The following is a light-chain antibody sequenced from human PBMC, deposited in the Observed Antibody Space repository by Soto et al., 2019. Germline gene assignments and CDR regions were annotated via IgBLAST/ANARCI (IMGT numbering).Light chain of an antibody. Sequence: SYELTQPPSVSVSPGQTASVTCSGDKLGDKYACWYQQKPGQSPVLVIYQDRKRPSGIPERFSGSNSGNTATLTISGTQAMDEADYYCQAWDISTVVFGGGTKVTVL. CDR3: QAWDISTVV. CDR2: QDR. J-gene: IGLJ2*01. V-gene: IGLV3-1*01. CDR1: KLGDKY.